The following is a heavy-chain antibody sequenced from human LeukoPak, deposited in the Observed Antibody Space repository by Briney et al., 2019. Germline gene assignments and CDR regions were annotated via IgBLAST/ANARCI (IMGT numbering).Heavy chain of an antibody. Sequence: GGPLRLSCAASVFIFSNYWVSWVPRATGGGGEGVGNIKQDGSERLYVLCVRGRFPIYRHNPKHSVYVQVNSLKVEDTAVYYCARGPWKWEVVSYYFDNWGQGTPVTVSS. CDR1: VFIFSNYW. CDR2: IKQDGSER. J-gene: IGHJ4*02. V-gene: IGHV3-7*01. D-gene: IGHD1-26*01. CDR3: ARGPWKWEVVSYYFDN.